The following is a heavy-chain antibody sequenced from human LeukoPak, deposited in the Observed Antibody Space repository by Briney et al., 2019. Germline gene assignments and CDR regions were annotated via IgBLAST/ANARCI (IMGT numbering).Heavy chain of an antibody. D-gene: IGHD4-23*01. CDR2: VFNGDTT. V-gene: IGHV3-53*01. CDR3: ARGWELDPFDF. J-gene: IGHJ4*02. Sequence: GGSLRLSCAASGFTVSKNYMSWVRQAPGKGLEWVSVVFNGDTTYYADSVKGRLTISRDDSKNTLYLQMDSLSADDTAVYYCARGWELDPFDFWGQGTLVTVSS. CDR1: GFTVSKNY.